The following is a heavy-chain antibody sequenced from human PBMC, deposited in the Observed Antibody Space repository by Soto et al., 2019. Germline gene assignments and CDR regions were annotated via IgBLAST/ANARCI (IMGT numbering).Heavy chain of an antibody. CDR3: ARAITITEAHYYYGMDV. CDR2: IIPILGIA. V-gene: IGHV1-69*02. J-gene: IGHJ6*02. D-gene: IGHD3-9*01. CDR1: GGTFSSYT. Sequence: SVKVSCKASGGTFSSYTISWVRQAPGQGLEWMGRIIPILGIANYAQKFQGRVTITTDTSTSTAYMELRSLRSDDTAVYYCARAITITEAHYYYGMDVWGQGTTVTVSS.